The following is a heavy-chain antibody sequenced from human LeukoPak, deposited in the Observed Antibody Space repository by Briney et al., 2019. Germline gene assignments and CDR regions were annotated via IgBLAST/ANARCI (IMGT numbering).Heavy chain of an antibody. CDR1: GFTVSTNY. CDR2: IYPNGNT. J-gene: IGHJ4*02. CDR3: ARERQNKDFWSGGDY. Sequence: GGSLRLSCAASGFTVSTNYMNWVRQAPGKGLEWVSMIYPNGNTFYTDSVKGRFTISRDNSKNTLDLQMNSLRAEDTAVYYCARERQNKDFWSGGDYWGQGTLVTVSS. V-gene: IGHV3-66*01. D-gene: IGHD3-3*01.